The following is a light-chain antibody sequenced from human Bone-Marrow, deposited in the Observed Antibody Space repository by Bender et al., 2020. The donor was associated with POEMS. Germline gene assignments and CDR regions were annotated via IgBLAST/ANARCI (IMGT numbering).Light chain of an antibody. Sequence: QSALTQPPSASGSLGQSVTISCTGTNSDIGAFNYVSWYQQHPGKAPKLMIYDVSNRPSGVSNRFSGSKSGNTASLTISGLQAEDEADYYCSSYTTSSTLGVFGGGTKLTVL. CDR2: DVS. J-gene: IGLJ3*02. CDR1: NSDIGAFNY. CDR3: SSYTTSSTLGV. V-gene: IGLV2-14*01.